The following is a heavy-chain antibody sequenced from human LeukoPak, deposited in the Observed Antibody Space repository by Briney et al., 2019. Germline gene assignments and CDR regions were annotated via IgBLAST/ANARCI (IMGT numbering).Heavy chain of an antibody. CDR3: TKRRGGIVSGWDFDV. CDR2: ISSSSSYI. V-gene: IGHV3-21*04. Sequence: GGSLRLSCAASGFTFSSYSMNWVRQAPGKGLEWVSSISSSSSYIYYADSVKGRFTISRDNSKNTLYLHMISLRAEDTAVYYCTKRRGGIVSGWDFDVWGRGTLVTVSS. J-gene: IGHJ2*01. D-gene: IGHD6-25*01. CDR1: GFTFSSYS.